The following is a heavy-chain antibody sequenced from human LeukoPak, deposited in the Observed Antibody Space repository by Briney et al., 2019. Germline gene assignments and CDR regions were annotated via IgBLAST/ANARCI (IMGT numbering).Heavy chain of an antibody. J-gene: IGHJ4*02. CDR3: ARGTRVVVPAAMDYLDY. D-gene: IGHD2-2*01. Sequence: GGSLRLSCAASGFTFSSYWMSWVRQAPGKGLEWVANIKQDGSEKYYVDSVKGRFTISRDNAKNSLYLQMNSLRAEDTAVYYCARGTRVVVPAAMDYLDYWGQGTLVTVSS. CDR2: IKQDGSEK. V-gene: IGHV3-7*03. CDR1: GFTFSSYW.